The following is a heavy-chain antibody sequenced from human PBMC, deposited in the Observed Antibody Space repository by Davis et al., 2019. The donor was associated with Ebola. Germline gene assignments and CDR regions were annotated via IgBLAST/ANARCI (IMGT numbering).Heavy chain of an antibody. CDR3: ARASFGYNSGWYADY. V-gene: IGHV1-3*01. CDR2: VHGGNGNT. D-gene: IGHD6-19*01. J-gene: IGHJ4*02. Sequence: AASVKVSCKASGFILTNYAIHWVRQAPGQRLEWMGWVHGGNGNTKYSQRFQGRVTITTDTSASPVYLDLTSLRSDDTAVFYCARASFGYNSGWYADYWGPGSLVTVSS. CDR1: GFILTNYA.